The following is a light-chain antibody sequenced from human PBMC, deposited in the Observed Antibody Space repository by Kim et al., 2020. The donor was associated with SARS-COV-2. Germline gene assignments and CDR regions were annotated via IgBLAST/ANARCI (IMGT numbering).Light chain of an antibody. CDR3: SSFASSTSYV. V-gene: IGLV2-14*03. J-gene: IGLJ1*01. Sequence: QSALTQPASVSGSPGQSITTSCTGTRSDVGGYNYVAWYQQHPGKAPKLIIYDVHNRPSGVSDRFSGSKSGNTASLTISGLQAEDEADYYCSSFASSTSYVFGTGTKVTVL. CDR2: DVH. CDR1: RSDVGGYNY.